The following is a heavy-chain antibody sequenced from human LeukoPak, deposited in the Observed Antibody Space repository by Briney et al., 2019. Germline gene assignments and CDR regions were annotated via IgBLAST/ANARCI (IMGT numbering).Heavy chain of an antibody. V-gene: IGHV3-53*05. CDR3: ARVSRGYCSGGSCYQFDY. J-gene: IGHJ4*02. CDR1: GFTVSSNY. D-gene: IGHD2-15*01. Sequence: GGSLRLSCAASGFTVSSNYMSWVRQAPGKGLEWVSVIYSGGSTYYADSVKGRFTISRDNSKNTLYLQMNSLRAEDTAVYYCARVSRGYCSGGSCYQFDYWGQGTLVTVSS. CDR2: IYSGGST.